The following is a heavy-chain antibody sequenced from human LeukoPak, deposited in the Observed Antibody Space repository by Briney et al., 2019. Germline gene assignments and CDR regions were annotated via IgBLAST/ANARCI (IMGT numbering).Heavy chain of an antibody. CDR3: ARDIPAGHFDY. J-gene: IGHJ4*02. D-gene: IGHD2-21*01. V-gene: IGHV3-21*01. CDR1: GFTFSSYS. CDR2: ISSSSSYI. Sequence: GGSLRLSCAASGFTFSSYSMNWVRQAPGKGLEWVPSISSSSSYIYYADSVKGRFTISRDNAKNSLYLQMNSLRAEDTAVYYCARDIPAGHFDYWGQGTLVTVSS.